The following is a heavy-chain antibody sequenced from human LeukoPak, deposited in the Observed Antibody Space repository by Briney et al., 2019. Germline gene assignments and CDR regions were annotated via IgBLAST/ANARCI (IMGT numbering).Heavy chain of an antibody. V-gene: IGHV3-7*01. CDR2: IKQDGSEK. Sequence: GGSLRLSCAASGLTFSSYWMSWVRQAPGKGLEWVANIKQDGSEKHYVDSVKGRFTISRDNPKTSLYLQMNSLRAEDTAMYYCTISWFHDHWGQGTLVTVSS. CDR1: GLTFSSYW. D-gene: IGHD6-13*01. J-gene: IGHJ4*02. CDR3: TISWFHDH.